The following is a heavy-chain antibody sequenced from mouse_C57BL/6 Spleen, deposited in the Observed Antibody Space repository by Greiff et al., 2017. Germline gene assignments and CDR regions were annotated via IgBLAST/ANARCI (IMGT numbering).Heavy chain of an antibody. CDR1: GYTFTSYW. CDR2: LDPSDSYT. Sequence: QVQLQPSGAELVKPGASVKLSCKASGYTFTSYWMQWVKQRPGPGLAWIGELDPSDSYTNYNQKFKGKATLTVDPSSSTAYMQISSLTSEDSAVYYCARSPADYDGSSYWYFDVWGTGTTVTVSS. D-gene: IGHD1-1*01. CDR3: ARSPADYDGSSYWYFDV. V-gene: IGHV1-50*01. J-gene: IGHJ1*03.